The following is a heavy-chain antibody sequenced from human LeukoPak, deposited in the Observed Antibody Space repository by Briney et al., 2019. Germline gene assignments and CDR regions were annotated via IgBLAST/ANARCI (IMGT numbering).Heavy chain of an antibody. J-gene: IGHJ5*02. V-gene: IGHV3-11*05. CDR1: GFTFSDYY. D-gene: IGHD3-22*01. CDR3: AKGDSGYYYDSSGYLNWFDP. Sequence: GGSLRLSCVASGFTFSDYYMSWIRQAPGKGLEWISKISSSGIYTEYADSVKGRFTISRDNAKNSVYLQMNSLRAEDTAVYYCAKGDSGYYYDSSGYLNWFDPWGQGTLVTVSS. CDR2: ISSSGIYT.